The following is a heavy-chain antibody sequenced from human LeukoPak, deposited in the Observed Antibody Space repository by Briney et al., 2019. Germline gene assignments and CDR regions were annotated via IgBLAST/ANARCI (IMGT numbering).Heavy chain of an antibody. CDR1: GYSFTSYG. CDR3: ASRYYYYYMDV. V-gene: IGHV1-18*01. CDR2: ISAYNGNT. Sequence: ASVKVSFKASGYSFTSYGISWGRQAPGQGLELMGWISAYNGNTNYAQKLQGRVTMATDTSTSTAYMELRSLRSDDTAVYYCASRYYYYYMDVWGKGTTVTISS. J-gene: IGHJ6*03.